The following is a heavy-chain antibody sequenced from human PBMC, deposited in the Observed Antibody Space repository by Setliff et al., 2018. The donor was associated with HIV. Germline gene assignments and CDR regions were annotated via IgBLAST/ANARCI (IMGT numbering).Heavy chain of an antibody. Sequence: SETLSLTCTVSGGSISNSAYYWGWVRQPPGKGLEWIGAIYYSGSIYHNPSLNSRVTTSVDKSKNQFSLKLSSVTAADTAMYYCASQYCSADSCYSDYWGQGTLVTVSS. CDR2: IYYSGSI. CDR1: GGSISNSAYY. V-gene: IGHV4-39*01. J-gene: IGHJ4*02. D-gene: IGHD2-15*01. CDR3: ASQYCSADSCYSDY.